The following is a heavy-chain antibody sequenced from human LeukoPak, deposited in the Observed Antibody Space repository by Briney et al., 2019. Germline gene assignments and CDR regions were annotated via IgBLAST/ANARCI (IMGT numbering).Heavy chain of an antibody. CDR1: GGTFSSYA. CDR2: IIPIFGTA. Sequence: SVKVSCKASGGTFSSYAISWVRQAPGQGLEWMGGIIPIFGTANYAQKFQGRVTITADESTSTAYMELSSLRSEETAVYYCARGQTAPGHYFDYWGQGTLVTVSS. D-gene: IGHD5-18*01. CDR3: ARGQTAPGHYFDY. V-gene: IGHV1-69*13. J-gene: IGHJ4*02.